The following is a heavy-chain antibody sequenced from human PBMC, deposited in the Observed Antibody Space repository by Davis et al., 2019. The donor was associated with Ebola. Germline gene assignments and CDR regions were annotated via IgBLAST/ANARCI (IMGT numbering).Heavy chain of an antibody. CDR1: GFIVSNNY. CDR3: ARAYCSSTSCWGYYYYGMDV. J-gene: IGHJ6*02. D-gene: IGHD2-2*01. Sequence: GGSLRLSCAASGFIVSNNYMSWVRQAPGKGLEWVSVIYSGVSTYYADSVKGRFTLSRDNSKNTLYLQMNSLRAEDTAVYYCARAYCSSTSCWGYYYYGMDVWGQGTTVTVSS. CDR2: IYSGVST. V-gene: IGHV3-53*01.